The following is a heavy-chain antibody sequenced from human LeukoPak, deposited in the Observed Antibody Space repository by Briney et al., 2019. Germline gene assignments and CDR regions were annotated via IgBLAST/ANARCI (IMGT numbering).Heavy chain of an antibody. CDR2: IKRKSNGGTI. V-gene: IGHV3-15*01. CDR3: VKDRGYNFFGMDA. CDR1: GFTFSNAW. D-gene: IGHD2-2*02. J-gene: IGHJ6*02. Sequence: GGSLRLSCAASGFTFSNAWMSWVRQAPGKGLEWVGRIKRKSNGGTIDYAAPVKGRFTISRDDSKNTLYLQMNSLRFEDTAVYFCVKDRGYNFFGMDAWGQGTTVTVSS.